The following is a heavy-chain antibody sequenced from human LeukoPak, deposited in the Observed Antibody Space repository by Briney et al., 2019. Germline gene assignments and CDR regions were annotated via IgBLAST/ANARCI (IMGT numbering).Heavy chain of an antibody. CDR3: ARQRGGFGGNYYYYMDV. Sequence: GSLRLSCAASGFTFSSSVMHWVRQAPGKGLEWVAVIWFDGSNKYYADSVKGRFTISRDNSKNTLYLQMNSLRAEDTAVYYCARQRGGFGGNYYYYMDVWGKGTTVTVS. CDR2: IWFDGSNK. V-gene: IGHV3-33*01. J-gene: IGHJ6*03. CDR1: GFTFSSSV. D-gene: IGHD3-10*01.